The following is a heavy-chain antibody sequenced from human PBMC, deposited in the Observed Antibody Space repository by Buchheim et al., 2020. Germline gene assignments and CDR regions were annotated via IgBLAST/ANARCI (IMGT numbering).Heavy chain of an antibody. CDR3: SKVSATEIWFGAEDY. D-gene: IGHD3-10*01. Sequence: EVQLLESGGGLVQPGGSLRLSCEASGFTFNSYAMSWVRQAPGKGLEWVSAISGGSTYYADSVKGRFSISRDNSKNKLYLQMNSLRDDDTAVYYCSKVSATEIWFGAEDYWGQGTL. V-gene: IGHV3-23*01. CDR1: GFTFNSYA. CDR2: ISGGST. J-gene: IGHJ4*02.